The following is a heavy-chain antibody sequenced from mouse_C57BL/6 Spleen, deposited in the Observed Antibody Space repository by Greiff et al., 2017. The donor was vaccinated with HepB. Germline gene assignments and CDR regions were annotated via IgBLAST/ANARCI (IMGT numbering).Heavy chain of an antibody. CDR3: AMRWDEGYCYFEV. V-gene: IGHV5-17*01. CDR1: GFTFSDYG. D-gene: IGHD4-1*01. J-gene: IGHJ1*03. Sequence: EVKLVESGGGLVKPGGSLKLSCAASGFTFSDYGMHWVRQAPEKRLEWVAYISSGSSTIYYADTVKGRFTISRDNAKNTLFLQMPSLRSEDTAMYYCAMRWDEGYCYFEVWGTGTTVTVSA. CDR2: ISSGSSTI.